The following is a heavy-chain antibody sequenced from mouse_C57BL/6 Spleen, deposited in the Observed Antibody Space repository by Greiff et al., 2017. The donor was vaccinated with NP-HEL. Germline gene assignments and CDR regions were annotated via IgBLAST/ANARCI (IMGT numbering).Heavy chain of an antibody. V-gene: IGHV1-53*01. CDR3: ASLYGSSRAWFAY. CDR1: GYTFTSYW. D-gene: IGHD1-1*01. CDR2: INPSNGGT. Sequence: QVQLQQPGTELVKPGASVKLSCKASGYTFTSYWMHWVKQRPGQGLEWIGNINPSNGGTNYNEKFKSKAALTVDKSSSTAYMQLSSLTSEDSAVYVCASLYGSSRAWFAYWGQGTLVTVSA. J-gene: IGHJ3*01.